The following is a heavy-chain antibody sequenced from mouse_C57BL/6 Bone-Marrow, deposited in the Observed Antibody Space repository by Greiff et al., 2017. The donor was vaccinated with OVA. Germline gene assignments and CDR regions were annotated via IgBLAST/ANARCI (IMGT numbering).Heavy chain of an antibody. CDR3: TTVTTVVAKDWYFDV. J-gene: IGHJ1*03. Sequence: VQLQQPGAELVRPGASVKLSCTASGYTITDYYMHWVKQRPGQGLEWIGRIDPADGDTNYAPKFQGKATLTVDTSSNTAYLQLSSLTSEDSAVSDCTTVTTVVAKDWYFDVWGTGTTVTVSS. CDR1: GYTITDYY. V-gene: IGHV14-1*01. CDR2: IDPADGDT. D-gene: IGHD1-1*01.